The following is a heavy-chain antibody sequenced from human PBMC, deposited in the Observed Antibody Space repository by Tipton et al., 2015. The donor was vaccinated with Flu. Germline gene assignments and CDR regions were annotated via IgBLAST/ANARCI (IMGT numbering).Heavy chain of an antibody. CDR3: ARDRYDSSGFVDY. V-gene: IGHV4-4*07. CDR1: GDSITYYY. D-gene: IGHD3-22*01. J-gene: IGHJ4*02. CDR2: IYTTGST. Sequence: TLSLTCTVSGDSITYYYWTWIRQPAGKGLEWIGRIYTTGSTNYNPSLQSRVTMSLDTSKNQFSLKLSSVTAADTAVYYCARDRYDSSGFVDYWGQGTLVTVSP.